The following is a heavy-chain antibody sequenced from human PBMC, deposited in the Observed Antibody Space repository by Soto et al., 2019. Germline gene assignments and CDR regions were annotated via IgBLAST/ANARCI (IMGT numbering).Heavy chain of an antibody. CDR1: GYSFTSYW. J-gene: IGHJ4*02. CDR3: ARVPTSEDRLDY. Sequence: PGESLKISCKGSGYSFTSYWIAWVRQMPGKGLEWMGIIFPGDSDTRYSPSFQGQVTISADKPISTAYLQWSSLKASDTAIYYCARVPTSEDRLDYWGQGTLVTVSS. V-gene: IGHV5-51*01. CDR2: IFPGDSDT.